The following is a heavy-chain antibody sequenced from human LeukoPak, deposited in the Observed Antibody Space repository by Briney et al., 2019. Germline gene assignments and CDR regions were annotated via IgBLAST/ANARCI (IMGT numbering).Heavy chain of an antibody. V-gene: IGHV3-23*01. CDR3: AKLKRVGIAPFDD. Sequence: PGGSLRLSCAASGFTFSHFAMSWVRQAPGKGLHWVSTISGSGNKTYDADSVKGRFTISRDNSKNTLYLQMTGLRAEDTAVYYCAKLKRVGIAPFDDWGQGILVTFSS. D-gene: IGHD3-10*01. CDR2: ISGSGNKT. J-gene: IGHJ4*02. CDR1: GFTFSHFA.